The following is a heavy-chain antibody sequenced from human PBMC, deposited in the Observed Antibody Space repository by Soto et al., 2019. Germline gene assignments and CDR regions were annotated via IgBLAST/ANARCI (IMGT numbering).Heavy chain of an antibody. D-gene: IGHD3-22*01. CDR3: ARSDSSGYYYFFQH. CDR1: GXSISSGDYX. J-gene: IGHJ1*01. Sequence: QXQLQESGPGLVKPSQTLSLTCTVSGXSISSGDYXWSWIRXXXXXXLEWIGYIYYSGSTYYNPSLKSRVTISVDTFKNQFSLKLSSVTAADTAVYYCARSDSSGYYYFFQHWGQGTLVTVSS. CDR2: IYYSGST. V-gene: IGHV4-30-4*01.